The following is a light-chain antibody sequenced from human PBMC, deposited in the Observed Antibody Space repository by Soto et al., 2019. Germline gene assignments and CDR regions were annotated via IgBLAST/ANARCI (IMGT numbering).Light chain of an antibody. Sequence: QSMLTQPRSVSGSPGQAVTISCTGTSSVVGGYHYVSWYQQHPGKAPKLMIYDVSKRPSGVPDRFSGSKSGNTASLTISGLQAEDEADYYCCSYAGSSTAVFGTGTKVTVL. V-gene: IGLV2-11*01. CDR2: DVS. J-gene: IGLJ1*01. CDR3: CSYAGSSTAV. CDR1: SSVVGGYHY.